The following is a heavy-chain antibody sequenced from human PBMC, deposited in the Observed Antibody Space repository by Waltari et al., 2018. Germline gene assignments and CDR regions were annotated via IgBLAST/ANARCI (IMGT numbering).Heavy chain of an antibody. V-gene: IGHV4-31*01. CDR1: GGSISSGGYY. J-gene: IGHJ5*02. Sequence: QVQLQESGPGLVKPSQTLSLTCSVSGGSISSGGYYWSWIRQHPGKGLEWIAYIYYSGSTYYNPSLKSLVTISLDTSKNQFSLKLSSVTAADTAVYYCARATGPYSNLPDNWFDPWGQGTLVTVSS. D-gene: IGHD4-4*01. CDR3: ARATGPYSNLPDNWFDP. CDR2: IYYSGST.